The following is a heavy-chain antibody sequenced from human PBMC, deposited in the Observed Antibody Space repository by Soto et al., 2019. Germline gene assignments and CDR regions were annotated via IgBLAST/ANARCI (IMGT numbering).Heavy chain of an antibody. D-gene: IGHD2-8*02. CDR2: IIPIFSTP. CDR1: GGTFGSYA. CDR3: ARPLQYGFDTGARAAWFDP. J-gene: IGHJ5*02. Sequence: QVQLVQSGAEVKKPGSSVKVSCKTSGGTFGSYAISWVRQAPGQGLEWMGGIIPIFSTPNYAQKFQGRVTTTAGESKGTAYMDLGSLRSEVTAVYYCARPLQYGFDTGARAAWFDPWGQGTLVPVSS. V-gene: IGHV1-69*12.